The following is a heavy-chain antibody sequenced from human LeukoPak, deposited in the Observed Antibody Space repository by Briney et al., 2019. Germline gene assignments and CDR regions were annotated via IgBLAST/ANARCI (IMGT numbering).Heavy chain of an antibody. CDR2: IYPGDSDT. CDR1: GYSFTSYW. J-gene: IGHJ3*02. V-gene: IGHV5-51*01. Sequence: GESLKISCKGSGYSFTSYWIGWVRQMPGKGLEWVGIIYPGDSDTTYSPSFQGQVTISADKSISTAYVQWSSLKASDTAMYYCARRNPLTQDAFDIWGQGTMVTVSS. D-gene: IGHD2-21*02. CDR3: ARRNPLTQDAFDI.